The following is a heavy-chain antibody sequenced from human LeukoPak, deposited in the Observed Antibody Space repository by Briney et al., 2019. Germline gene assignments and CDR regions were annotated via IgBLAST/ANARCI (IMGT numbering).Heavy chain of an antibody. D-gene: IGHD3-3*01. J-gene: IGHJ4*02. CDR3: ARDRTNREYDEKFDY. CDR2: IWYYGINK. CDR1: GFTFCGYV. V-gene: IGHV3-33*01. Sequence: PGRSLRLSCAASGFTFCGYVMHWVRQAPGKGLEWVALIWYYGINKYYADSVKGRFTISRDKSKNTVYLQMNSLRGDDTAVYYCARDRTNREYDEKFDYWGQGTLVTVSS.